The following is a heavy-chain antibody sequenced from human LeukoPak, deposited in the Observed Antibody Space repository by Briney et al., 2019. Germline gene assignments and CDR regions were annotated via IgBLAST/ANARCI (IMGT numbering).Heavy chain of an antibody. CDR2: ISGSGGST. V-gene: IGHV3-23*01. D-gene: IGHD3-3*01. CDR1: GFTFSSYA. J-gene: IGHJ4*02. CDR3: ARAPRGDFWSGYYTD. Sequence: GGSLRLSCAASGFTFSSYAMSWVRQAPGKGLEWVSAISGSGGSTYYADSVKGRFTISRDNSKNTLYLQMNSLRVEDTAVYYCARAPRGDFWSGYYTDWGQGTLVTVSS.